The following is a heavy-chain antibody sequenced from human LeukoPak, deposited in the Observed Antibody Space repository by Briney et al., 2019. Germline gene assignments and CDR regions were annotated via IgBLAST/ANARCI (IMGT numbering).Heavy chain of an antibody. CDR1: GFTFSSYA. CDR2: ISGSGGST. J-gene: IGHJ4*02. D-gene: IGHD6-19*01. Sequence: PGGSPGLSCAASGFTFSSYAMTWVRQAPGKGLEWVSAISGSGGSTYYADSAKGRFTISRDNSKNTLYLQMNSLRAEDTAVYYCAKDRPTVAGTDFDYWGQGTLVTVSS. V-gene: IGHV3-23*01. CDR3: AKDRPTVAGTDFDY.